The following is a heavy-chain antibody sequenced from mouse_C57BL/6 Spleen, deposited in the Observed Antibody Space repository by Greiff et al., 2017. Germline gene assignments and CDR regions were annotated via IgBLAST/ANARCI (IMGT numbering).Heavy chain of an antibody. V-gene: IGHV1-18*01. D-gene: IGHD1-1*01. CDR1: GYTFTDYN. CDR3: ARDYYGSNSYYAMDY. J-gene: IGHJ4*01. CDR2: INPNNGGT. Sequence: EVQLQESGPELVKPGASVKIPCKASGYTFTDYNMDWVKQSHGKSLEWIGDINPNNGGTNYNQKFKGKATLTVDKSSSTAYMELRSLTSEDTAVYYCARDYYGSNSYYAMDYWGQGTSVTVSS.